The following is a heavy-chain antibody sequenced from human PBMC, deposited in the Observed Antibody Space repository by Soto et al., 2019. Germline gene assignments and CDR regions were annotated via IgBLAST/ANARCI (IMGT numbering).Heavy chain of an antibody. CDR2: ISGSSSTI. J-gene: IGHJ4*02. CDR1: GFPFSSYS. V-gene: IGHV3-48*04. D-gene: IGHD4-17*01. Sequence: GESLKISCAASGFPFSSYSMTWVRQAPGKGLEWVSYISGSSSTIYYGDSVKGRFTISRDNAKNSLYLQMNSLRADDTAVYYCARAVRDYADYGLFDYWGQGSLVTVSS. CDR3: ARAVRDYADYGLFDY.